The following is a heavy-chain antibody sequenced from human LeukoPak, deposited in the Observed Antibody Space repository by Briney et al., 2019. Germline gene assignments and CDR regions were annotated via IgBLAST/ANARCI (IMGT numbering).Heavy chain of an antibody. CDR3: ARDSGGRLVDSTRADI. CDR2: IYTSGST. V-gene: IGHV4-4*07. CDR1: GGSISSYY. D-gene: IGHD3-22*01. Sequence: SETVSLTCTVSGGSISSYYWSWIRQPAGKGLEWIGRIYTSGSTNYNPSLKSRVTMSVDTSKNQFSLKLSSVTAADTAVYYCARDSGGRLVDSTRADIWGQGTMVTVSS. J-gene: IGHJ3*02.